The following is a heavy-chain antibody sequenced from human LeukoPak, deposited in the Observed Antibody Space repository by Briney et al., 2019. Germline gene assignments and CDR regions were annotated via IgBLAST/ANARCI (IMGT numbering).Heavy chain of an antibody. Sequence: GGSLRLSCAASGFTVSSKYMSWVRQAPGKGLEWVSVIYSGGSTYYADSVKGRFTISRDNPKNTLYLQMNSLRAEDTAVYYCARAESYDYGFDYWGQGTLVTVSS. CDR1: GFTVSSKY. CDR2: IYSGGST. V-gene: IGHV3-53*01. CDR3: ARAESYDYGFDY. D-gene: IGHD4/OR15-4a*01. J-gene: IGHJ4*02.